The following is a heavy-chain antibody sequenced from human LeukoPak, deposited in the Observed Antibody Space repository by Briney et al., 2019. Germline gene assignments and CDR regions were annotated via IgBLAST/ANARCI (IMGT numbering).Heavy chain of an antibody. Sequence: PGGSLRLSCAASGFTVSSNYMSWVRQAPGKGLEWVSVIYSGGSTYYADSVKGRFTISRDNSKNTLYLQMNSLRAEDTAVYYCARVADFVEVTGKEGYWGQGTLVTASS. J-gene: IGHJ4*02. CDR1: GFTVSSNY. D-gene: IGHD2-21*02. V-gene: IGHV3-66*01. CDR3: ARVADFVEVTGKEGY. CDR2: IYSGGST.